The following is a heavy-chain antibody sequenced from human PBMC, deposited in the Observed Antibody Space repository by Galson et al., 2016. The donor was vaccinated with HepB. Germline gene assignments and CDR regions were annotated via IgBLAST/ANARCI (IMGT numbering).Heavy chain of an antibody. D-gene: IGHD2/OR15-2a*01. CDR2: ITSSGGAI. CDR3: ARDIYGPTYFYYYGLDV. V-gene: IGHV3-48*01. J-gene: IGHJ6*04. CDR1: GFTFASYG. Sequence: SLRLSCAGSGFTFASYGMNWVRQAPGKGLEWVSYITSSGGAIYYTDSVKGRFTISRDNAKNSLYLQMNSLRAEDMAVYYCARDIYGPTYFYYYGLDVWGEGTTVTVSA.